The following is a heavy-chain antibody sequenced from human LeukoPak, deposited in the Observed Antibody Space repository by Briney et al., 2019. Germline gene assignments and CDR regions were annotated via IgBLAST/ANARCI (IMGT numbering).Heavy chain of an antibody. J-gene: IGHJ4*02. CDR3: AKMSCCYSTPEPPDY. Sequence: PGRSLRLSCAASGFIFRTYDMHWVRQSPGKGLEWVAVISYDRSNKYYADSVKGRFTISRDNSKNTLYLQMNSLRAEDTAVYYCAKMSCCYSTPEPPDYWGQGTLVTVSS. CDR1: GFIFRTYD. D-gene: IGHD2-21*02. CDR2: ISYDRSNK. V-gene: IGHV3-30*18.